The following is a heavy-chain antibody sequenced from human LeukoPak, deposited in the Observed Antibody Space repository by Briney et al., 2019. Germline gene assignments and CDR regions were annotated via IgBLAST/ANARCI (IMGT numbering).Heavy chain of an antibody. CDR2: ISWNSGSI. CDR3: AKGRRGALDY. Sequence: PGGSLRLSCAASGFTFDDYAMHWVRHAPGKGLEWVSGISWNSGSIGYADSVKGRFTISRDNAKNSLYLQMNSLRAEDTALYYCAKGRRGALDYWGQGTLVTVSS. V-gene: IGHV3-9*01. CDR1: GFTFDDYA. J-gene: IGHJ4*02. D-gene: IGHD3-10*01.